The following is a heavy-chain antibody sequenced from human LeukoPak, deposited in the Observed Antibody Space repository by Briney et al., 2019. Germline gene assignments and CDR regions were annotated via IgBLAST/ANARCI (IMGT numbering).Heavy chain of an antibody. CDR2: IRYDGSNK. Sequence: GGSLRLSCAASGFTFSSYGMHWVRQAPGKGLEWVAFIRYDGSNKYYADSVKGRFTISRDNSKNTLYLQMNSLRGEDTAVYYCARGGRGTYLNDYWGQGTLVTVSS. CDR3: ARGGRGTYLNDY. V-gene: IGHV3-30*02. CDR1: GFTFSSYG. D-gene: IGHD1-26*01. J-gene: IGHJ4*02.